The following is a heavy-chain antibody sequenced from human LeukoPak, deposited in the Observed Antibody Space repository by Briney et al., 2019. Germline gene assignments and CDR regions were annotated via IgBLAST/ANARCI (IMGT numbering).Heavy chain of an antibody. J-gene: IGHJ1*01. Sequence: GGSLRLSCAASGFTFSSYGMHWVRQGPGKGLKWVAFIRYDGSNKYYADSVKGRFTISRDNSKNTLYLQMNSLRAEDTAVYYCAKQPVASIAVAGTYFQHWGQGTLVTVSS. CDR2: IRYDGSNK. V-gene: IGHV3-30*02. CDR1: GFTFSSYG. D-gene: IGHD6-19*01. CDR3: AKQPVASIAVAGTYFQH.